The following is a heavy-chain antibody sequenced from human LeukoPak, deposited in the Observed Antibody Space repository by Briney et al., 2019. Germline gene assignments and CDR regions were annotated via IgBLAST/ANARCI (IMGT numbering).Heavy chain of an antibody. V-gene: IGHV3-23*01. J-gene: IGHJ4*02. D-gene: IGHD3-10*01. CDR1: GLTFSSYR. Sequence: GGSLRLSCAASGLTFSSYRMNWVRQAPGKGLEWVSVISGSGGDTYYADSVKGRFTISRDNSKNTLFLQMNSLRAEDTAVYYCAEHPSMPRGPGYWGQGTLVTVSS. CDR2: ISGSGGDT. CDR3: AEHPSMPRGPGY.